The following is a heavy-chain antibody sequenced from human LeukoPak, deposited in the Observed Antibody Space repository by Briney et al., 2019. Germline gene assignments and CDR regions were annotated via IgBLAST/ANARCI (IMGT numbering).Heavy chain of an antibody. J-gene: IGHJ4*02. CDR3: ARVTGYIVEDYFDY. Sequence: SETLSLTCTVSGGSISSNTYYWGWIRQPPGKGLEWIGSINYSGSTFYNPSLKSRVTISVDTSKNQFSLRLSSVTAADTAVYYCARVTGYIVEDYFDYWGQGTLVTVSS. V-gene: IGHV4-39*07. CDR1: GGSISSNTYY. CDR2: INYSGST. D-gene: IGHD3-22*01.